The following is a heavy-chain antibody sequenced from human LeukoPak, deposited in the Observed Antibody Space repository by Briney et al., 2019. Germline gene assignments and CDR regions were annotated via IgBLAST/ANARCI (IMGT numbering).Heavy chain of an antibody. V-gene: IGHV3-74*01. CDR2: INGDGTII. Sequence: GGSLRLSCAASGFSFKDYNMHWVRQAPGKGLVWVSRINGDGTIINYADSVKGRFTISRDNAKNTLYLQMNSLRAEDTALYYCARGEYPHAFDIWGQGTMVSVSS. CDR3: ARGEYPHAFDI. D-gene: IGHD2-2*02. J-gene: IGHJ3*02. CDR1: GFSFKDYN.